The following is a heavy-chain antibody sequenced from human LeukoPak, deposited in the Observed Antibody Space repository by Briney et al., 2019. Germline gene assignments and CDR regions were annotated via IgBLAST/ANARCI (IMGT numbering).Heavy chain of an antibody. CDR2: IYSSGST. CDR1: GDSISSYS. CDR3: ARGTGKRLGY. V-gene: IGHV4-59*01. J-gene: IGHJ4*02. D-gene: IGHD2-8*02. Sequence: SETLSLTCTVSGDSISSYSWSWLRQPPGKGLEWIGYIYSSGSTTYNPSLKSRVTISVDTSENQFSLKLSSVTAADTAVYYCARGTGKRLGYWGQGTLVTVSS.